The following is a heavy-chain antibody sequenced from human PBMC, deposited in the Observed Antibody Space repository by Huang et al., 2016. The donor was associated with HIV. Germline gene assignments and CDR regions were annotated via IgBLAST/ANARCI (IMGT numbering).Heavy chain of an antibody. D-gene: IGHD3-10*01. V-gene: IGHV3-7*01. Sequence: EVQLVESGGGLVQPGGSLRLSCTASGFTFSSLWWSGGRQAAGKGLEGGANIKQDGSEKDYVDSGKGRFSISRDNAKNSLYLQMNSLRAEDTAVYYCARRLRYYYGSGRTSGYFDYWGQGTLVTVSS. CDR1: GFTFSSLW. CDR3: ARRLRYYYGSGRTSGYFDY. CDR2: IKQDGSEK. J-gene: IGHJ4*02.